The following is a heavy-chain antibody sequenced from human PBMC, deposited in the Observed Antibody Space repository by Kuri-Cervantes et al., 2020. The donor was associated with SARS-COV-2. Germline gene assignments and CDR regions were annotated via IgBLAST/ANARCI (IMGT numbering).Heavy chain of an antibody. CDR3: AKTLTTSTVYNYGLDV. J-gene: IGHJ6*02. CDR1: GFTFSSYW. D-gene: IGHD1-1*01. Sequence: GGSLRLSCAASGFTFSSYWMSWVRQAPGKGLEWVVGISPYGDNTYSAASVKGRFPVSRDNSKNMLYLQMNSLRADDTAVYYCAKTLTTSTVYNYGLDVWGQGTSVTVSS. CDR2: ISPYGDNT. V-gene: IGHV3-23*01.